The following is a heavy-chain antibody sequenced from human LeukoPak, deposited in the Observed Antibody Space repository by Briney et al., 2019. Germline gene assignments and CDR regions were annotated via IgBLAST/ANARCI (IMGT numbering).Heavy chain of an antibody. V-gene: IGHV4-4*07. J-gene: IGHJ6*03. D-gene: IGHD3-22*01. CDR1: GGSISSYY. CDR3: ARGHYYDSSSYLRARYDYYYHMDV. CDR2: IYTSGST. Sequence: PSETLSLTRTVSGGSISSYYWSWIRQPAGKGLEWIGRIYTSGSTNYNPSLKSRVTMSVDTSKNQFSLKLSSVTAANTAVYCCARGHYYDSSSYLRARYDYYYHMDVWGKGTTVTVSS.